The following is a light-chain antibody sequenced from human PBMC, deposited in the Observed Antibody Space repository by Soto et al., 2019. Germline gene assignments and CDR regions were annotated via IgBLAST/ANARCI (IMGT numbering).Light chain of an antibody. V-gene: IGKV1-9*01. Sequence: DIQLTQSPSFLSASVGDRVTITCRASQGLSSYLAWYQQKPGKAPKLLIYAASTLQSGVPSRFSGSGSGTEFTLTISSLQPEDFATYYCQQLNSYRITFGQXXRXEIK. CDR1: QGLSSY. J-gene: IGKJ5*01. CDR2: AAS. CDR3: QQLNSYRIT.